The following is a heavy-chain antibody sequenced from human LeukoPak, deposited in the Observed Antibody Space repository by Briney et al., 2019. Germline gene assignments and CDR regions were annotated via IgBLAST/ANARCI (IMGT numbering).Heavy chain of an antibody. CDR1: GYSFTSYW. D-gene: IGHD3-3*01. V-gene: IGHV5-51*01. J-gene: IGHJ4*02. CDR2: IYPGDSDT. CDR3: ARAYYDFWSGYPYYFDY. Sequence: PGESLKISCKGSGYSFTSYWIGWVRQMPGKGLEWMGIIYPGDSDTRYSPSFQGQVTISDDKSISTAYLQWSSLKASDTAMYYCARAYYDFWSGYPYYFDYWGQGTLVTVSS.